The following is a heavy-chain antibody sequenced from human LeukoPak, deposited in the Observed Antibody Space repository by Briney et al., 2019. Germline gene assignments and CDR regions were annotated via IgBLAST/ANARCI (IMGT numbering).Heavy chain of an antibody. V-gene: IGHV3-48*01. J-gene: IGHJ3*02. Sequence: GGSLRLSCEASGFTFSNYSMNWVRQAPGKGLEWVSYIRSSSSTICYADSVKGRFTISRDNAKNSLYLQMNSLRAEDTAVYYCARAKRNGFDIWGQGTMVTVSS. CDR1: GFTFSNYS. CDR3: ARAKRNGFDI. CDR2: IRSSSSTI.